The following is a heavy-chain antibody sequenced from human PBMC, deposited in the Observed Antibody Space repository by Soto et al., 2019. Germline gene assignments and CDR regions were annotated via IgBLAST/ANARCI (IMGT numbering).Heavy chain of an antibody. CDR3: TRPDYYDSSGYYSENDY. CDR1: GFTFSGSA. Sequence: GSLRLSCAASGFTFSGSAMHWVRQASGKGLEWVGRIRSKANSYATAYAASVKGRFTISRDDSKNTAYLQMNSLKTEDTAVYYCTRPDYYDSSGYYSENDYWGQGTLVTVSS. CDR2: IRSKANSYAT. V-gene: IGHV3-73*01. D-gene: IGHD3-22*01. J-gene: IGHJ4*02.